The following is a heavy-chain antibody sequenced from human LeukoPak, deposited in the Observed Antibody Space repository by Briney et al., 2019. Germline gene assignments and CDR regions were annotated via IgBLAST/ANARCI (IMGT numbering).Heavy chain of an antibody. CDR1: GFTFDDYA. V-gene: IGHV3-30*18. CDR2: ISYDGNKK. Sequence: GGSLRLSCAASGFTFDDYAMHWVRQAPGKGLEWVALISYDGNKKYYADSVKGRFTISRDNSENTHYLQMNSLRVEDTAIYYCAKDSGEMATNWDFDYWGQGTLVTVSS. J-gene: IGHJ4*02. D-gene: IGHD5-24*01. CDR3: AKDSGEMATNWDFDY.